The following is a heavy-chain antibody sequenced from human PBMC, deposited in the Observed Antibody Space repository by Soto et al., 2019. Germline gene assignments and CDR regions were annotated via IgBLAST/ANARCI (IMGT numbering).Heavy chain of an antibody. Sequence: SETLSLTCTVSGGSISSGDYYWSWIRQPPGKGLEWIGYIYYSGSTYYNPSLKSRVTISVDTSKNQFSLKLSSVTAADTAVYYCARERRYYDSSGFAPNYYFDYWGQGTLVTVSS. CDR2: IYYSGST. CDR1: GGSISSGDYY. J-gene: IGHJ4*02. V-gene: IGHV4-30-4*01. CDR3: ARERRYYDSSGFAPNYYFDY. D-gene: IGHD3-22*01.